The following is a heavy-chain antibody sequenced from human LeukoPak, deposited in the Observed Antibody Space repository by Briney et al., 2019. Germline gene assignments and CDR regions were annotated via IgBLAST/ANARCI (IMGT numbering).Heavy chain of an antibody. CDR3: ARKDRNGYTSGYDY. CDR1: GFKFSSYS. CDR2: ISTSSSYI. Sequence: GGSLRLSCAASGFKFSSYSMNWVRQAPGKGLEWVSCISTSSSYIYYADSVKGRFTISRDNAKNSLYLQMSSLRAEDTAVYYCARKDRNGYTSGYDYWGQGTLVTVSS. D-gene: IGHD3-22*01. V-gene: IGHV3-21*01. J-gene: IGHJ4*02.